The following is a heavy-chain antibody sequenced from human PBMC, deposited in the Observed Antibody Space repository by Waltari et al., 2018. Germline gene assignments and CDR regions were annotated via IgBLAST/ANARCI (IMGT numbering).Heavy chain of an antibody. CDR2: INGDGSST. CDR1: GFSIRSHW. V-gene: IGHV3-74*01. J-gene: IGHJ3*02. Sequence: EVQLVDSGGGLVQPGGSLRLSCAASGFSIRSHWMHWVRQAPGKGLMWVSRINGDGSSTRYADSVKGRFTISRDNAKNTLYLQMNSLRAEDTAVYYCAREASNDGFDIWGQGTMVTVSS. CDR3: AREASNDGFDI.